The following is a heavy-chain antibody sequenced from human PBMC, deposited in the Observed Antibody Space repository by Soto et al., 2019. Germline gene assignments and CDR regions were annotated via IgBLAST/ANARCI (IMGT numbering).Heavy chain of an antibody. CDR1: GYSISSGYY. CDR2: IYHSGGT. V-gene: IGHV4-38-2*01. D-gene: IGHD5-18*01. Sequence: SETLSLTCAVSGYSISSGYYWGWIRQPPGKGLEWIGSIYHSGGTYYNPSLKSRVTISVDTSKNQFSLKLSSVTAADTAVYYCAIRSGYSYGYFDYWGQGTLVTVSS. CDR3: AIRSGYSYGYFDY. J-gene: IGHJ4*02.